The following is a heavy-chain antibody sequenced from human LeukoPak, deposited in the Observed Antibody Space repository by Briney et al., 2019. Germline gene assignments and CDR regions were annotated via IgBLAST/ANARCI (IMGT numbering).Heavy chain of an antibody. Sequence: QPGRSLRLSCTASGFTFGDYAMSWFRQAPGKGLEWVGFIRSKAYGGTTEYAASVKGRFTISRDDSKSIAYLQMNSLKTEDTAVYYCTRVRDYVWGSYRYSDYWGQGTLVTVSS. CDR1: GFTFGDYA. CDR3: TRVRDYVWGSYRYSDY. D-gene: IGHD3-16*02. CDR2: IRSKAYGGTT. V-gene: IGHV3-49*03. J-gene: IGHJ4*02.